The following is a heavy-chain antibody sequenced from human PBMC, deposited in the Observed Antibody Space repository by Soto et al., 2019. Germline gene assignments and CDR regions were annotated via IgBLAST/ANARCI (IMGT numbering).Heavy chain of an antibody. CDR3: AGTTSLTWYYMDV. Sequence: SETLSLTCAISGDSVSSNSAAWNWIRQSPSRGLEWLGRTYYRSRWYNDYAVSVKSRITINPDTPMNQFSLHFYSVTPEDTAVYYCAGTTSLTWYYMDVWGKGTTVTISS. CDR1: GDSVSSNSAA. CDR2: TYYRSRWYN. V-gene: IGHV6-1*01. J-gene: IGHJ6*03. D-gene: IGHD1-1*01.